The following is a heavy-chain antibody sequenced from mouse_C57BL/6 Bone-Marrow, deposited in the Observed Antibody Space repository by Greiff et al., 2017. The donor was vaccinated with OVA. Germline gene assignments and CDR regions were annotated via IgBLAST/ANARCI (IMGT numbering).Heavy chain of an antibody. CDR2: ISYDGSN. Sequence: EVKLQESGPGLVKPSQSLSLTCSVTGYSITSGYYWNWIRQFPGNKLEWMGYISYDGSNNYNPPLKNRIPITRDTSKNQFFMKLNSVTTEDTAAYYCARDPYGNYWYFDVWGTGTTVTVSS. CDR1: GYSITSGYY. J-gene: IGHJ1*03. V-gene: IGHV3-6*01. CDR3: ARDPYGNYWYFDV. D-gene: IGHD2-1*01.